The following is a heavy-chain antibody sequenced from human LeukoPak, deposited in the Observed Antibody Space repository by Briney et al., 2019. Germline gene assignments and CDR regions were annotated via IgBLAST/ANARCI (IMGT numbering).Heavy chain of an antibody. CDR1: GGSISSGSYY. CDR3: ASCSSTSCYADYYYYMDV. CDR2: IYTSGST. J-gene: IGHJ6*03. V-gene: IGHV4-61*02. Sequence: SETLSLTCTVSGGSISSGSYYWSWIRQPAGKGLEWIGRIYTSGSTNYNPSLKSRVAISVDTSKNQFSLKLNSVTAADTAVYYCASCSSTSCYADYYYYMDVWGKGTTVTISS. D-gene: IGHD2-2*01.